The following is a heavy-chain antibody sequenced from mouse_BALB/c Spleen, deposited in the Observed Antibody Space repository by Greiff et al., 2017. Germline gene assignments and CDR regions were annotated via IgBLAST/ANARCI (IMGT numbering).Heavy chain of an antibody. J-gene: IGHJ1*01. D-gene: IGHD1-2*01. Sequence: QVQLKQSGAELMKPGASVKISCKATGYTFSSYWIEWVKQRPGHGLEWIGEILPGSGSTNYNEKFKGKATFTADTSSNTAYMQLSSLTSEDSAVYYCARITTALNWYFDVWGAGTTVTVSS. CDR2: ILPGSGST. CDR1: GYTFSSYW. V-gene: IGHV1-9*01. CDR3: ARITTALNWYFDV.